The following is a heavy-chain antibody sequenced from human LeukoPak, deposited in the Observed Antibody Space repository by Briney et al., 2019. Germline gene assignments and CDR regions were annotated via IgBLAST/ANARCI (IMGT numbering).Heavy chain of an antibody. Sequence: PGGSLRLSCAASGFTFSSYAMSWVRQAPGKGLEWVSTISSGTYYADSVKGRFTVSRDNSKNTVYLQMDSLRAEDTAVYYCAKRTGYSSGWFGDCWGQGTLVTVSS. CDR2: ISSGT. CDR1: GFTFSSYA. D-gene: IGHD6-19*01. J-gene: IGHJ4*02. V-gene: IGHV3-23*01. CDR3: AKRTGYSSGWFGDC.